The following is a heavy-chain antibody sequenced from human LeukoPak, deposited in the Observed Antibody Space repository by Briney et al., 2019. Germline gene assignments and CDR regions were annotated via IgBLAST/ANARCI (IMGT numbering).Heavy chain of an antibody. V-gene: IGHV3-48*04. CDR1: GFTFSSYS. D-gene: IGHD2-15*01. Sequence: GGSLRLSCAASGFTFSSYSMNWVRQAPGKGLEWLSYISGSSSTIYYADSVKGRFTISRDNAKNSLYLQMDSLRAEDTAVYYYARESLGYCSGSTCYYFYMDFWGKGTTVTVSS. CDR2: ISGSSSTI. CDR3: ARESLGYCSGSTCYYFYMDF. J-gene: IGHJ6*03.